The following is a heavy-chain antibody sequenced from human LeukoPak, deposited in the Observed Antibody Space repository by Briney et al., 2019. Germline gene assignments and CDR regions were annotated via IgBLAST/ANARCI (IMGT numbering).Heavy chain of an antibody. J-gene: IGHJ4*02. Sequence: GGSLRLSCAASGFTFSSYEMNWVRQAPGKGLEWVSFISSSGSTIYYADSVRGRFTISRDNAKNSLYLQMNSLRAEDTAVYYCATLTDFDYWGQGTLVTVSS. V-gene: IGHV3-48*03. CDR1: GFTFSSYE. D-gene: IGHD3-9*01. CDR3: ATLTDFDY. CDR2: ISSSGSTI.